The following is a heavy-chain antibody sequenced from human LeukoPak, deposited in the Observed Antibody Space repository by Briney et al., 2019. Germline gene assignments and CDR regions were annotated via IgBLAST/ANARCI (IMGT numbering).Heavy chain of an antibody. CDR2: MSPSGTT. V-gene: IGHV4-61*01. J-gene: IGHJ4*02. CDR3: ARGQDDRSGTFDY. D-gene: IGHD3-22*01. CDR1: GDSVSSGNYY. Sequence: SETLSLTCTVSGDSVSSGNYYLSRIRQPPGKGLDWITYMSPSGTTKYNPSLKSRVTTSVDTSRTQFSLRLSSVTAADTAVYYCARGQDDRSGTFDYWGQGILVTVSS.